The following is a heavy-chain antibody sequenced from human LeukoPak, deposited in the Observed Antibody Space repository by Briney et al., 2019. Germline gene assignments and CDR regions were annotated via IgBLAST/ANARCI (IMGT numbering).Heavy chain of an antibody. Sequence: PGGSLRLSCAASGFTFNSYGMNWVRQAPGKGLEWVSSISTSTSYIYYADSVKGRFTISRDNAKNSLYLQMNSLRAEDTAVYYCARLAAVAATEDPYYYKYGMDVRGQGTTVTVSS. J-gene: IGHJ6*02. D-gene: IGHD2-15*01. CDR2: ISTSTSYI. CDR1: GFTFNSYG. V-gene: IGHV3-21*01. CDR3: ARLAAVAATEDPYYYKYGMDV.